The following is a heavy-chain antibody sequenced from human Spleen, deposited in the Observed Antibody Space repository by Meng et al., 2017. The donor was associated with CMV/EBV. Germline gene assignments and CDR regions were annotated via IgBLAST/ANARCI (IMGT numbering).Heavy chain of an antibody. CDR3: AKDRYCSSTSCYRLYYYGMDV. Sequence: GSLRLSCAASGFTFSSYGMHWVRQAPGKGLEWVAFIRYDGSNKYYADSVKGRFTISRDNSKNTLYLQMNSLRAEDTAVYYCAKDRYCSSTSCYRLYYYGMDVWGQGTTVTVSS. J-gene: IGHJ6*02. V-gene: IGHV3-30*02. CDR1: GFTFSSYG. D-gene: IGHD2-2*01. CDR2: IRYDGSNK.